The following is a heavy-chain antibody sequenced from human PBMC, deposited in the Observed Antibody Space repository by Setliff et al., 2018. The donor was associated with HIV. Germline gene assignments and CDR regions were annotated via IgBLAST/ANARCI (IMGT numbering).Heavy chain of an antibody. Sequence: GGSLRLSCATSGFTFSNFWMTWVRQAPGKGLEWVANIKEDGSETFYVDSVKGRFTMSRGNAKNLVYLEMNSLKVEDTAVYYCARDATRGGDFDFWGQGTLGTVSS. V-gene: IGHV3-7*01. D-gene: IGHD1-26*01. CDR2: IKEDGSET. CDR3: ARDATRGGDFDF. J-gene: IGHJ4*02. CDR1: GFTFSNFW.